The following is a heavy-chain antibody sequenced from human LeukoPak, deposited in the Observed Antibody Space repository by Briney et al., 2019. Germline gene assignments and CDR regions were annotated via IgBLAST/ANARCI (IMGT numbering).Heavy chain of an antibody. CDR2: IYPGDSDT. D-gene: IGHD3-9*01. V-gene: IGHV5-51*01. Sequence: RGEPLKISCKGSGYSFTSYWIGWVRQMPGKGLEWMGIIYPGDSDTRYSPSFQGQVTISADKSISTAYLQWSSLKASDTAMYYCARQDPHYDILTGYYDYWGQGTLVTVSS. CDR3: ARQDPHYDILTGYYDY. J-gene: IGHJ4*02. CDR1: GYSFTSYW.